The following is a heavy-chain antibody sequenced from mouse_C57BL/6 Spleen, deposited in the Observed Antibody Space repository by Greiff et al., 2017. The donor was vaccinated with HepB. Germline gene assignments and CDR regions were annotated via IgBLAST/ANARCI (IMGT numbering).Heavy chain of an antibody. Sequence: EVKLVESGGGLVKPGGSLKLSCAASGFTFSSYAMSWVRQTPEKRLEWVATISDGGSYTYYPDNVKGRFTISRDNAKNNLYLQMSHLKSEDTAMYYCAREIYDSFAYWGQGTLVTVSA. D-gene: IGHD2-3*01. CDR2: ISDGGSYT. J-gene: IGHJ3*01. CDR3: AREIYDSFAY. V-gene: IGHV5-4*01. CDR1: GFTFSSYA.